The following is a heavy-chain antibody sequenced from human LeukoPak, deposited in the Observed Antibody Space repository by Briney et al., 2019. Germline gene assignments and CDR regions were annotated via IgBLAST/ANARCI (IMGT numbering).Heavy chain of an antibody. CDR1: GYTFTSYY. Sequence: ASVKVSCKASGYTFTSYYMHWGRQAPGQGLERMGIINTSGGRTSYAQKFQRRVTMTRDTSTSTVYMELSSLRSEDTTVYYCARAHFYDITGYSESYFDYCGQGTLVTVSS. CDR2: INTSGGRT. V-gene: IGHV1-46*01. CDR3: ARAHFYDITGYSESYFDY. D-gene: IGHD3-22*01. J-gene: IGHJ4*02.